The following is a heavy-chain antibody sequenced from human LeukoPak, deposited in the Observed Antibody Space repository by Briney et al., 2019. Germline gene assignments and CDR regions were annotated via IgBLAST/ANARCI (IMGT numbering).Heavy chain of an antibody. V-gene: IGHV3-23*01. D-gene: IGHD1-14*01. CDR2: ISGSGGST. CDR3: AKATGYLL. J-gene: IGHJ4*02. CDR1: VFIFSNYA. Sequence: GGSLRLSCAASVFIFSNYAMQWVRQAPGKGLEWVSAISGSGGSTYYADSVKGRFTISRDNSKNTLYLQMNSLRAEDTAVYYCAKATGYLLWGQGTLVTVSS.